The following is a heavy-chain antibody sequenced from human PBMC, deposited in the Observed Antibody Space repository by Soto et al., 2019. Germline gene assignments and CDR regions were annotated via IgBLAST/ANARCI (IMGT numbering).Heavy chain of an antibody. J-gene: IGHJ4*02. D-gene: IGHD3-16*01. CDR3: AREVPGGYCFDS. CDR1: AYSFRDYY. Sequence: ASVKVSCKTSAYSFRDYYMHWVRQAPGQGLEWMGTINPYDGGTNYAQKVQGRVIMTRDTSTKTVYMELTSLRSEDTAVYYCAREVPGGYCFDSWGRGTLVTVSS. V-gene: IGHV1-46*01. CDR2: INPYDGGT.